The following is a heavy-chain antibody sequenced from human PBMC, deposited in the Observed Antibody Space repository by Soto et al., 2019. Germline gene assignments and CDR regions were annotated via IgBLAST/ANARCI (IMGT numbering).Heavy chain of an antibody. Sequence: ASVKVSCKASGYTFTSYAMHWVRQAPGQRLEWMGWINAGNGNTKYPQKFQGRVTITRDTSASTAYMELSSLRSEDTAVYYCARVVGINYYYYYGMDVWGQGTTVTVS. CDR1: GYTFTSYA. CDR2: INAGNGNT. J-gene: IGHJ6*02. CDR3: ARVVGINYYYYYGMDV. D-gene: IGHD2-21*01. V-gene: IGHV1-3*01.